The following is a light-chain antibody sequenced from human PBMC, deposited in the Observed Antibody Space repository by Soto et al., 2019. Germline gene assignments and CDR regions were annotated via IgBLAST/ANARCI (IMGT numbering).Light chain of an antibody. J-gene: IGLJ2*01. V-gene: IGLV2-11*01. Sequence: QSVLTQPRSVSGSPGQSVTISCTGSSSDVGGFNSVSWYQQHPGKAPKFLIYDVSKRPSGVPDCFSGSNSGNSDSLTCSGLQAEDEADYYSCSAAGTYACVFCGGTKLTGL. CDR3: CSAAGTYACV. CDR2: DVS. CDR1: SSDVGGFNS.